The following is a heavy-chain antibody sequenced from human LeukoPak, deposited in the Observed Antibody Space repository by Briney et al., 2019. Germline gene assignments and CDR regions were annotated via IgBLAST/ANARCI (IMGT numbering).Heavy chain of an antibody. Sequence: GASVKVSCKAPGGTFSSYAISWVRQAPGQGLEWMGRIIPILGIANYAQKFQGRVTITADKSTSTAYMELSSLRSEDTAVYYCARDGGYDFWSGYYFNWFDPWGQGTLVTVSS. CDR2: IIPILGIA. J-gene: IGHJ5*02. V-gene: IGHV1-69*04. CDR1: GGTFSSYA. D-gene: IGHD3-3*01. CDR3: ARDGGYDFWSGYYFNWFDP.